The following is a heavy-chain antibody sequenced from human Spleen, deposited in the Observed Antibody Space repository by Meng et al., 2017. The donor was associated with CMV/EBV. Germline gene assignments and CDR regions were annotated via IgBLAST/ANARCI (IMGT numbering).Heavy chain of an antibody. Sequence: SVKVSCKASGVAFSSYAINWVRQAPGQGLEWMGGIIPIFGTANYAQKFQGRVTITTDESTSTAYMELSSLRSEDTAVYYCASVSHDFWSGYYTIPHYYYYGMDVWGQGTTVTVSS. D-gene: IGHD3-3*01. J-gene: IGHJ6*02. V-gene: IGHV1-69*05. CDR3: ASVSHDFWSGYYTIPHYYYYGMDV. CDR2: IIPIFGTA. CDR1: GVAFSSYA.